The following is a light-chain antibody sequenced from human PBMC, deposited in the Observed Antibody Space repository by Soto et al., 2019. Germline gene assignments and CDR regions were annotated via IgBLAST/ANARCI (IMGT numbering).Light chain of an antibody. CDR3: HQYDYWPLT. CDR2: GAS. V-gene: IGKV3D-15*01. Sequence: EIVMAQSPATLSVSPGESATLSCRASQSVSSNLAWYQQKPGQAPRLLFYGASTRATGIPARFSGSGSGTDFTPTISSLQSEDFAVYYCHQYDYWPLTFGGGTKVDI. CDR1: QSVSSN. J-gene: IGKJ4*01.